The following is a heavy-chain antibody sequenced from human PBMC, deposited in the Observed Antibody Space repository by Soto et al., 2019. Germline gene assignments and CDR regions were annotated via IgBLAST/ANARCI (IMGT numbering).Heavy chain of an antibody. CDR2: INPYNGYT. Sequence: QVQLVQSGAEVKEPGASVKVSCKASGYTFTTSGISWVRQAPGQGLEWVAWINPYNGYTNYAREVQGRVTLTTDTSMSTAYMELRSLRSDDTAVYYCTREARHDADYWGQGTLVTVSS. CDR1: GYTFTTSG. J-gene: IGHJ4*02. CDR3: TREARHDADY. V-gene: IGHV1-18*01. D-gene: IGHD3-3*01.